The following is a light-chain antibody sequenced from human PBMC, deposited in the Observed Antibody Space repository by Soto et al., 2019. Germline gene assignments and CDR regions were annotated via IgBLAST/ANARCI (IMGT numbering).Light chain of an antibody. CDR3: QQLNGYVALT. CDR1: QGISSY. CDR2: DAS. V-gene: IGKV1-9*01. Sequence: DIQLTQSPSFLSASVGDRVTITCRASQGISSYLAWYQQKPGKAPKLLIYDASTLQSGVPSRFSGSGSGTEFTLTISSLQSEDLATYYCQQLNGYVALTFGGGTKVEL. J-gene: IGKJ4*01.